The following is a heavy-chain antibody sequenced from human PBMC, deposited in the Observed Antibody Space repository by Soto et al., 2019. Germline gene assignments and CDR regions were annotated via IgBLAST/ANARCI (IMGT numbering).Heavy chain of an antibody. CDR1: GYTFSTYG. Sequence: QVQLVQSGAEVKKAGASVKVSCKASGYTFSTYGISWVRQAPGQGLEWMGWISGYNGNTNYAQKLQGRVTLTTDTSTNTAYIELRSLRSDDTAVYYCARAPRSWYSFCLDYWGQGTVVTVSS. V-gene: IGHV1-18*01. D-gene: IGHD6-13*01. CDR2: ISGYNGNT. CDR3: ARAPRSWYSFCLDY. J-gene: IGHJ4*02.